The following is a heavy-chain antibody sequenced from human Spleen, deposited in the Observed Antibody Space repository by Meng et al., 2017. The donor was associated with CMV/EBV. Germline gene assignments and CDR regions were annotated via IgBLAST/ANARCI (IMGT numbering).Heavy chain of an antibody. Sequence: SETLSLTCTVSGGSVSSGSYYWSWIRQPPGKGVEWIGYIYYSGSTNYNPSLKSRVTISVDTSKNQFSRKLGSVTAADTAVYYCAGQPYYYYYGMDVWGQGTTVTVSS. J-gene: IGHJ6*02. CDR3: AGQPYYYYYGMDV. CDR1: GGSVSSGSYY. CDR2: IYYSGST. V-gene: IGHV4-61*01.